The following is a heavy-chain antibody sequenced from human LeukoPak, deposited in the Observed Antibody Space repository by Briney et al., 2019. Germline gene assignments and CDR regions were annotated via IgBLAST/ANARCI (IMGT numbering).Heavy chain of an antibody. D-gene: IGHD6-19*01. V-gene: IGHV1-69*01. CDR3: ARSRGAVAGNYFDY. J-gene: IGHJ4*02. Sequence: SVKVSCKASGGTFSSYAISWVRQAPGQGLEWMGGIIPIFGTANYAQKFQGRVTITADESTSTAYMELSSLRSEDTAVYYCARSRGAVAGNYFDYWGQGTLVTVSS. CDR2: IIPIFGTA. CDR1: GGTFSSYA.